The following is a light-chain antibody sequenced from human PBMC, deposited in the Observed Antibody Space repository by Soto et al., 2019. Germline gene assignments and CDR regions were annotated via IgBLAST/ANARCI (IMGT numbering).Light chain of an antibody. CDR3: SSYTTSNTYL. Sequence: QSVLTQPASVSGSPGHSITISCTGTSSDVGGYNYVSWYQQFPGKAPKLMIYDVSNRPSGVSNRFSGSKSGNTASLTVSGLQAEDEADYYCSSYTTSNTYLFGTGTKVTVL. V-gene: IGLV2-14*01. CDR1: SSDVGGYNY. CDR2: DVS. J-gene: IGLJ1*01.